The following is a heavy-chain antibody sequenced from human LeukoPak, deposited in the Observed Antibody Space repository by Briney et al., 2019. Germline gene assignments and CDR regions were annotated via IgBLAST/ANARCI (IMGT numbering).Heavy chain of an antibody. CDR1: GGSFSGYY. CDR2: INHSGST. CDR3: ARGTSGSAFMDV. V-gene: IGHV4-34*01. D-gene: IGHD3-10*01. J-gene: IGHJ6*03. Sequence: PSETLSLTCAVYGGSFSGYYWSWIRQPPGKGLEWIGEINHSGSTNYNPSLKSRVTISVDTSKNQFSLKLSSVTAADTAVYYCARGTSGSAFMDVWGKGTTVTISS.